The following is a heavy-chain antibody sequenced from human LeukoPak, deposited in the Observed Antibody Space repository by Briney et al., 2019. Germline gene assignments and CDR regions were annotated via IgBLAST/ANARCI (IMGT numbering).Heavy chain of an antibody. V-gene: IGHV4-59*01. CDR1: GGSISTSY. Sequence: PSETLSLTCTVSGGSISTSYWSCIRQPPGKGLEWIGYIYYSGSTNYNPSLKSRVTISVDTSKNQFSLKLSSVTAADTAVYYCARGPQYCSDGSCYSYAFDIWGQGTMVTVSS. CDR2: IYYSGST. CDR3: ARGPQYCSDGSCYSYAFDI. D-gene: IGHD2-15*01. J-gene: IGHJ3*02.